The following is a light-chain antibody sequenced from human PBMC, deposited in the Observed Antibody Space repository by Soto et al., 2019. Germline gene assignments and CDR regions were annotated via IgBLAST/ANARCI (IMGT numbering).Light chain of an antibody. CDR2: GAT. J-gene: IGKJ3*01. CDR1: QSVSSRY. CDR3: QQYSNSPFT. Sequence: EIVLTQSPGTLSMSPGERATLSCRASQSVSSRYVAWHQQKPGQAPRLLLSGATNRATGIPDRFSGSGSGTDFTLTISRLEPEDFAVYYCQQYSNSPFTFGPGTKVDNK. V-gene: IGKV3-20*01.